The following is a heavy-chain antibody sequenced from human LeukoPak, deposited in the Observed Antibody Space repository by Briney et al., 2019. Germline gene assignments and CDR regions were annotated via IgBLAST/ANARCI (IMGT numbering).Heavy chain of an antibody. Sequence: ASVKVSCKASGHTFIRYGISWVRQAPGQGLEWMGWISPYNGNTNYAQKLQDRVTMSTYTSTTTAYVPSMSAEAEKTAVYYRARGGYSDGYVYWGKGTLVTVSS. CDR2: ISPYNGNT. J-gene: IGHJ4*02. CDR1: GHTFIRYG. CDR3: ARGGYSDGYVY. D-gene: IGHD5-18*01. V-gene: IGHV1-18*01.